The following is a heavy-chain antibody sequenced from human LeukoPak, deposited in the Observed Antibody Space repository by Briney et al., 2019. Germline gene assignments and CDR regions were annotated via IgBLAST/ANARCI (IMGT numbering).Heavy chain of an antibody. J-gene: IGHJ6*03. V-gene: IGHV3-23*01. Sequence: GGSLRLSCAGSGFTFSSYAMTWVRQAPGTGLEWVSSISRSDGTTYYADSVKGRFTISRDNSKNTLFLQMNSLRAEDTAVYYCAKDFYDFWSGYFYMDVWGKGTTVTVSS. D-gene: IGHD3-3*01. CDR3: AKDFYDFWSGYFYMDV. CDR2: ISRSDGTT. CDR1: GFTFSSYA.